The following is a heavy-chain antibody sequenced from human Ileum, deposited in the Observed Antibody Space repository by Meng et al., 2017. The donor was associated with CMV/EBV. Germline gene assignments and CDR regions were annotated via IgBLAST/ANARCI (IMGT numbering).Heavy chain of an antibody. CDR1: FTCSDYY. CDR2: ISSSGSTI. D-gene: IGHD6-19*01. J-gene: IGHJ3*02. Sequence: FTCSDYYMSWIRQAPGKVLEWVSYISSSGSTIYYADSVKGRFTISRDNAKNSLYLQMNSLRAEDTAVYYCARDLGVAVAGRDDPFDIWGQGTMVTVSS. CDR3: ARDLGVAVAGRDDPFDI. V-gene: IGHV3-11*01.